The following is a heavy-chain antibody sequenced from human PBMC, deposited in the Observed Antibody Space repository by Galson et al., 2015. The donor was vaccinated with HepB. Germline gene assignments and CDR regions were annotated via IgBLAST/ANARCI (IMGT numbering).Heavy chain of an antibody. CDR2: ISARGDRT. D-gene: IGHD6-19*01. CDR1: GFTFSNYA. CDR3: ASKMGIAVAGLLDDY. V-gene: IGHV3-23*01. J-gene: IGHJ4*02. Sequence: SLRLSCAASGFTFSNYAMTWVRQAPGKGLEWVSAISARGDRTYYADSVKGRFTISRDNSKNTLYLQMNSLRADDTVVYYCASKMGIAVAGLLDDYWGQGTLVTVSS.